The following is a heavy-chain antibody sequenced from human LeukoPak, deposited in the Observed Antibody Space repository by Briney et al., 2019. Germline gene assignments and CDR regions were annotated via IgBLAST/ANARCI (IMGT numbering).Heavy chain of an antibody. Sequence: PGGSLRLSCAASGFTFSSYGMHWVRQAPGKGLEWVAVIWYDGSNKYYADSVKGRFTISRDNSKNTLYLQMNSLRAEDTAVYYCAKSSPCQTTHYMDVWGKGTTVAVSS. CDR1: GFTFSSYG. CDR2: IWYDGSNK. D-gene: IGHD4-17*01. V-gene: IGHV3-33*06. CDR3: AKSSPCQTTHYMDV. J-gene: IGHJ6*03.